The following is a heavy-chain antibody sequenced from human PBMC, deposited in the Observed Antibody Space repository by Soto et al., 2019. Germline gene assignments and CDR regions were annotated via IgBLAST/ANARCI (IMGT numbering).Heavy chain of an antibody. J-gene: IGHJ3*02. V-gene: IGHV1-18*01. Sequence: QVQLVQSGTEVKKPGASVKVSCKASNSTFISFGITWVRQAPGQGLEWMGWISAYNGNTKYAQKLQGRVTMTTDTSTVTAYMELTSLRSADTAVSYWTSRGPHALDIWGQGTMVTVSS. CDR2: ISAYNGNT. CDR1: NSTFISFG. D-gene: IGHD3-16*01. CDR3: TSRGPHALDI.